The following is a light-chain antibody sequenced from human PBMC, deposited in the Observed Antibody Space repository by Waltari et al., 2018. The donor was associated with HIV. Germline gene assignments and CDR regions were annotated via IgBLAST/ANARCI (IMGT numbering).Light chain of an antibody. J-gene: IGKJ4*01. Sequence: DIVMTQSPYSLAVSLGERATINCTSSQPVLCISNHQNCLGTNNKSCLAWYRQKAGQPPKLLIYWSSTRDSGVPDRFSGSGSGTDFTLTISSLQAEDVAVYYCQQYCTTPLTFGGGTKVEIK. V-gene: IGKV4-1*01. CDR1: QPVLCISNHQNCLGTNNKSC. CDR2: WSS. CDR3: QQYCTTPLT.